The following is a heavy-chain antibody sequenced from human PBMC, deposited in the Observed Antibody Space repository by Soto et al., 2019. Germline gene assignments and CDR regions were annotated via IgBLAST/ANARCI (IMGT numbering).Heavy chain of an antibody. CDR1: GFTFSSYW. CDR3: ARNRIGSSWHREYFQH. CDR2: IKHDGSEK. D-gene: IGHD6-13*01. Sequence: EVQLVESGGGLVQPGGSLRLSCAASGFTFSSYWMSWVRQAPGKRLEWVANIKHDGSEKYYVDSVEGRFTISRDNGKNSLYLQMSSLRAEDTAVYYCARNRIGSSWHREYFQHWGQGTLVSVSS. J-gene: IGHJ1*01. V-gene: IGHV3-7*03.